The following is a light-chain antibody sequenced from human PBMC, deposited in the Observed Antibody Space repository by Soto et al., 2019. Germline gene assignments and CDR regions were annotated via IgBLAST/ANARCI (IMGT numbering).Light chain of an antibody. J-gene: IGKJ1*01. CDR3: QQYNSYPWT. Sequence: EILMTQSPATLSVSPGERATISCRASLSVSSNLAWYQQKPGQVPRLLIYGASTRATGIPARFSGSGSETEFTLTISRLQSEDFAAYYCQQYNSYPWTFGQGTKVDIK. CDR1: LSVSSN. V-gene: IGKV3-15*01. CDR2: GAS.